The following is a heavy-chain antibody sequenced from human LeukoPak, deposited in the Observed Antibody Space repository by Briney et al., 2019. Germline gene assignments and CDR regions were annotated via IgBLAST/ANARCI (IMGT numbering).Heavy chain of an antibody. CDR1: GFTFSSYS. J-gene: IGHJ4*02. Sequence: GGSLRLSCAASGFTFSSYSMNWVRQAPGKGLEWVSYISSSSSYIYYADSVKGQFTISRDNAKNSLYLQMNSLRAEDTAVYYCARLRMWGSTIPFDYWGQGTLVTVSS. V-gene: IGHV3-21*01. D-gene: IGHD2-2*02. CDR3: ARLRMWGSTIPFDY. CDR2: ISSSSSYI.